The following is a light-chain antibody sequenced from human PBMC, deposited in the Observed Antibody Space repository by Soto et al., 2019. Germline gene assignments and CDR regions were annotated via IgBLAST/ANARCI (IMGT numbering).Light chain of an antibody. J-gene: IGLJ2*01. V-gene: IGLV1-44*01. Sequence: QPVLTQSPSVSGTPGQRVTISCSGSSSNIGTNTVNWYQQLPGTAPKLLIYNTSQRPSGVPDRFSASKSGTSASLAISGLQSEDEADYYCGAWDDSLYAVLFGGGTKLTVL. CDR1: SSNIGTNT. CDR3: GAWDDSLYAVL. CDR2: NTS.